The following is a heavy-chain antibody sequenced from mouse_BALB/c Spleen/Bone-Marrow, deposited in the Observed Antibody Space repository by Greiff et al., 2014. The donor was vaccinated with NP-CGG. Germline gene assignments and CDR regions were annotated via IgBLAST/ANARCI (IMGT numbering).Heavy chain of an antibody. Sequence: VQLEQSGPGLVKPSQSLSLTCTVTGYSITSDYAWNWIRQFPGNKLEWMGYISYSGSTSYNPSLKSQISITRDTSKNQFFLQLNSVTTEDTATYYCARPNWDWYFDVWGAGTTVTVSS. V-gene: IGHV3-2*02. D-gene: IGHD4-1*01. J-gene: IGHJ1*01. CDR1: GYSITSDYA. CDR2: ISYSGST. CDR3: ARPNWDWYFDV.